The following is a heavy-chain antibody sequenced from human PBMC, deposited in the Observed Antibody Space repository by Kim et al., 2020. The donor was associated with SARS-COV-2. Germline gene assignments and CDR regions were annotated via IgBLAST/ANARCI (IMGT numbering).Heavy chain of an antibody. D-gene: IGHD6-19*01. J-gene: IGHJ5*02. V-gene: IGHV7-4-1*02. CDR1: GYTFTSYA. CDR2: INTNTGNP. Sequence: ASVKVSCKASGYTFTSYAMNWVRQAPGQGLEWMGWINTNTGNPTYAQGFTGRFVFSLDTSVSTAYLQISSLKAEDTAVYYCARDSRDRPGYRSGWGMNWFDPWGQGTLVTVSS. CDR3: ARDSRDRPGYRSGWGMNWFDP.